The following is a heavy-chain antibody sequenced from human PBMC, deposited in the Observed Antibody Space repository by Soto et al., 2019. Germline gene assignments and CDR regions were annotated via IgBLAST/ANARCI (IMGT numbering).Heavy chain of an antibody. CDR1: GFTFSPYA. Sequence: QVQLVESGGGVVQPGRSLRLSCAASGFTFSPYAMHWVRQAPGKGLEWVAVISYDGNNKNYADSVKGRLAIARDNSRNTLYMPKNSLRAEDTAVYYCARARLDTPALDYWGQGTLFTVSS. CDR2: ISYDGNNK. J-gene: IGHJ4*02. CDR3: ARARLDTPALDY. D-gene: IGHD3-16*01. V-gene: IGHV3-30*09.